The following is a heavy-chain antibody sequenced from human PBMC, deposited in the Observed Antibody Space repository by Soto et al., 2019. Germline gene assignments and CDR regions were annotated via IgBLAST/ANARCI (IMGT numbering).Heavy chain of an antibody. CDR1: GASIDYYY. V-gene: IGHV4-59*01. CDR3: ARDSTTWSPYYGIDV. D-gene: IGHD1-1*01. CDR2: ISDSGRT. J-gene: IGHJ6*02. Sequence: TLSLTCTVSGASIDYYYWSWIRQPPGKGLEWIGDISDSGRTNYNPSLRSRVTISVDTSKNQVSLRLNSVTAADTAVYYCARDSTTWSPYYGIDVWGQGTTVTVSS.